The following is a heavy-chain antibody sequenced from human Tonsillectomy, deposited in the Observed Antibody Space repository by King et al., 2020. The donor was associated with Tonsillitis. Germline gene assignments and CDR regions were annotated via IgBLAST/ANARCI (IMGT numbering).Heavy chain of an antibody. D-gene: IGHD3-22*01. J-gene: IGHJ3*02. CDR1: GFTFSSYA. CDR2: ISGSGGST. Sequence: VQLVESGGGLVQPGGSLRLSCAASGFTFSSYAMSWVRQAPGKGLEWVSAISGSGGSTYYADSVKGRLTISRDKSKNMLYLHRNSLRAEDTAVYYCAKSRTYVVMGAFDIWGQGTMVTVSS. V-gene: IGHV3-23*04. CDR3: AKSRTYVVMGAFDI.